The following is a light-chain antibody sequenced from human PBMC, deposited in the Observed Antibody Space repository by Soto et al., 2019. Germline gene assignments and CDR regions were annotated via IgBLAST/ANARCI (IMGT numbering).Light chain of an antibody. V-gene: IGKV1-39*01. Sequence: DIQMTQSASSLSACVGDRVTITCRASQSISSYLNWYQQKPGKAPKLLIYAASSLQSGVPSRFSGSGSGTDFTLTISSLQPEDFATYYCQQSYSTLWTFGQGTKVEIK. J-gene: IGKJ1*01. CDR2: AAS. CDR3: QQSYSTLWT. CDR1: QSISSY.